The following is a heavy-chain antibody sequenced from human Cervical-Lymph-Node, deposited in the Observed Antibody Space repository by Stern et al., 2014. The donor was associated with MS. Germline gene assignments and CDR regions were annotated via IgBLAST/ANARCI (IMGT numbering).Heavy chain of an antibody. V-gene: IGHV1-8*01. CDR1: GDNFISDD. Sequence: VQLVESGAEVRQPGASVRVSCQTSGDNFISDDINWVRQATGQGLEWMVWMNPDSGDTGYAQKFQGRLTITGDTSINTAYMELTSLSSEDSAVYYCTKAWDSWGQGTLVTVSS. CDR2: MNPDSGDT. CDR3: TKAWDS. J-gene: IGHJ5*01.